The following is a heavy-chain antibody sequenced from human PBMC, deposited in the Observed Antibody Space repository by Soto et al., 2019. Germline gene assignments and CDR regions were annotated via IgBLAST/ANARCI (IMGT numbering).Heavy chain of an antibody. CDR2: ISLDGSST. CDR1: GFTFSSYW. Sequence: PGGSLRLSCAASGFTFSSYWMHWVRQPPGKGLLWVSRISLDGSSTAYVDSVKGRFTISRDNAKNTLYLQMNSLRADDTAVYYCARDFKGLGWGQGTLVTVSS. D-gene: IGHD7-27*01. J-gene: IGHJ4*02. CDR3: ARDFKGLG. V-gene: IGHV3-74*01.